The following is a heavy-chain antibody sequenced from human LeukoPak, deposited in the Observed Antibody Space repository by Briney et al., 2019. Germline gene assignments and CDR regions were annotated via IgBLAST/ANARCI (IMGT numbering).Heavy chain of an antibody. CDR2: ISYDGSNK. Sequence: GGSLRLSCAASGFTFSSYGMHWVRQAPGKGLEWVAVISYDGSNKCYADSVKGRFTISRDNSKNTLYLQMNSLRAEDTAVYYCAKGLGYCSSTSCLPNDYWGQGTLVTVSS. D-gene: IGHD2-2*01. V-gene: IGHV3-30*18. CDR3: AKGLGYCSSTSCLPNDY. J-gene: IGHJ4*02. CDR1: GFTFSSYG.